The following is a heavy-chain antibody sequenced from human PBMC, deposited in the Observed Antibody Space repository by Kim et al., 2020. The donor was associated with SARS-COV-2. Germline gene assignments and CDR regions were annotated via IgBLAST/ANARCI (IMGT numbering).Heavy chain of an antibody. Sequence: SETLSLTCAVYGGSFSGYYWSWIRQSPGEGLEWIGEIDHTGSTTYNPSLKSRVTMSIDMSNYQFYLKLTSVIAADTAVYYCARESRDGSPHYHYYYVDLLAEGTTGTVSS. J-gene: IGHJ6*03. CDR3: ARESRDGSPHYHYYYVDL. CDR2: IDHTGST. CDR1: GGSFSGYY. V-gene: IGHV4-34*10. D-gene: IGHD2-2*01.